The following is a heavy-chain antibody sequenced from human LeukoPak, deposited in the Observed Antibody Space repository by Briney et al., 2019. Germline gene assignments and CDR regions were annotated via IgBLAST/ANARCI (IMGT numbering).Heavy chain of an antibody. V-gene: IGHV5-51*01. CDR1: GYSFNSYW. CDR2: IYPGDSDA. J-gene: IGHJ4*02. Sequence: GESLKISCKGSGYSFNSYWIGWVRQMPGKGLKWMGIIYPGDSDARYSPSFQGQVAISADKSISTAYLQWSSLKASDTAMYYCARRRDLYSGSYYPFDYWGQGTLVTVSS. CDR3: ARRRDLYSGSYYPFDY. D-gene: IGHD1-26*01.